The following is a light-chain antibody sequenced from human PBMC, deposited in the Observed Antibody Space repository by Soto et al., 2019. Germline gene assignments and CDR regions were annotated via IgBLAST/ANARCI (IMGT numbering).Light chain of an antibody. CDR3: SSYTSSSIVV. CDR1: SSDVSIYNY. V-gene: IGLV2-14*01. CDR2: EVS. J-gene: IGLJ2*01. Sequence: QSALTQPASVSGSPGQSITISCTGTSSDVSIYNYVSWYQQRPGKAPKLMIYEVSNRPSGISNRFSGSKSGNTASLTISGLQAEDEADYYCSSYTSSSIVVFGGGTRSPS.